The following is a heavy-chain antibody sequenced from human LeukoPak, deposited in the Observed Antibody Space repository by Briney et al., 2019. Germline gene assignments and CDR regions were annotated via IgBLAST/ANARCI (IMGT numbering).Heavy chain of an antibody. D-gene: IGHD3-22*01. V-gene: IGHV4-34*01. CDR1: GGSFSGYY. J-gene: IGHJ4*02. Sequence: SETLSLTCAVYGGSFSGYYWSWIRQPPGKGLEWIGEINHSGSTNYNPSLKSRVTISVDTSKNQFSLKLSSVTAADTAVYYCARSHAEAEYYDSSGYFLWGQGTLVTVSS. CDR2: INHSGST. CDR3: ARSHAEAEYYDSSGYFL.